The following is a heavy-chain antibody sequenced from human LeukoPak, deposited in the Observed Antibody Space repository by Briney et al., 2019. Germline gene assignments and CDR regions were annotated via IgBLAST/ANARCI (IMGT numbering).Heavy chain of an antibody. CDR1: GFTFSSYA. J-gene: IGHJ4*02. CDR3: AIPGGAYCGGDCDWSLRPFDY. CDR2: ISGSGGST. D-gene: IGHD2-21*02. Sequence: PGGSLRLSCAASGFTFSSYAMSWVRQAPGKGLEWVSAISGSGGSTYYADSVKGRFTISRDNSKNTLYLQMNSLRAEDTAVYYCAIPGGAYCGGDCDWSLRPFDYWGQGTLVTVSS. V-gene: IGHV3-23*01.